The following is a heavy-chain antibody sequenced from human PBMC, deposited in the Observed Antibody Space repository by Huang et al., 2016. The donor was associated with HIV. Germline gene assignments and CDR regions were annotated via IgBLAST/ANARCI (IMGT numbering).Heavy chain of an antibody. V-gene: IGHV4-39*01. CDR3: ARLPGSITMIRGVITDPY. Sequence: QLQLQESGPGLVKPSETLSLTCTVSGGSIRSDNYYWGWIRQPPGKGLEWIGSINYMGSTYDDPSRKSRVTRSVDTSKNQFSLKSRSVTAADTAVYYCARLPGSITMIRGVITDPYWGQGTLVTVSS. CDR1: GGSIRSDNYY. D-gene: IGHD3-10*01. J-gene: IGHJ4*02. CDR2: INYMGST.